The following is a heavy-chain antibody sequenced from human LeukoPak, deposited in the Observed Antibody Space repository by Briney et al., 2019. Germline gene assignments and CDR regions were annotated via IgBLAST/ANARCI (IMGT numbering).Heavy chain of an antibody. CDR2: FDPEDGET. CDR1: GYTLTELS. J-gene: IGHJ3*02. Sequence: ASVKVSCKVSGYTLTELSMHWVRQAPGKGLEWMGGFDPEDGETIYAQKFQGRVTMTEDTSTDTAYMELSSLRSEDTAVYYCATPTPSSGPHGGAFDIWGQGTMVTVPS. D-gene: IGHD3-22*01. CDR3: ATPTPSSGPHGGAFDI. V-gene: IGHV1-24*01.